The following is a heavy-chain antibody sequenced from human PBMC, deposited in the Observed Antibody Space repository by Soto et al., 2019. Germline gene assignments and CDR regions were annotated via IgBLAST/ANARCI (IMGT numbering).Heavy chain of an antibody. CDR1: GFTFSSYG. CDR3: AKELTEWELSPRYYFDY. CDR2: ISYDGSNK. V-gene: IGHV3-30*18. D-gene: IGHD1-26*01. J-gene: IGHJ4*02. Sequence: PGGSLRLSCAASGFTFSSYGMHWVRQAPGKGLEWVAVISYDGSNKYYADSVKGRFTISRDNSKNTLYLQMNSLRAEDTAVYYCAKELTEWELSPRYYFDYWGQGTLVTVSS.